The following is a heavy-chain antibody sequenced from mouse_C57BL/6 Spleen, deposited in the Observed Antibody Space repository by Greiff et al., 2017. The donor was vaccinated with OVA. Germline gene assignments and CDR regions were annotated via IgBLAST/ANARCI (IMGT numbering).Heavy chain of an antibody. V-gene: IGHV1-74*01. CDR1: GYTFTSYW. J-gene: IGHJ4*01. Sequence: QVQLQQPGAELVKPGASVKVSCKASGYTFTSYWMHWVKQRPGPGLAWIGRINPSDSDTNYNQKFKGKATLTVDTSSSTAYMQLSSLTSEDSAVYYCAIAPDCGSSYDAMDYWGQGTSVTVSS. CDR2: INPSDSDT. D-gene: IGHD1-1*01. CDR3: AIAPDCGSSYDAMDY.